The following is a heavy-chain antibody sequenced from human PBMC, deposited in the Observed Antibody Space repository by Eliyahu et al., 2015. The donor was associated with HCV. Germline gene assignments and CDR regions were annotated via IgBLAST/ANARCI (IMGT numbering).Heavy chain of an antibody. V-gene: IGHV3-48*02. CDR2: XIGGGSSI. CDR1: GLTXSSYS. J-gene: IGHJ4*02. D-gene: IGHD5-24*01. Sequence: EVQLVESGGGLVQPGGSLXLXCAASGLTXSSYSMNWVRQAPGKGLEXVSXXIGGGSSIHYADSVKGRFTISRDNARNSLYLQMHSLRDEDTAVYYCARGAEMDYWGQGXLVTVSS. CDR3: ARGAEMDY.